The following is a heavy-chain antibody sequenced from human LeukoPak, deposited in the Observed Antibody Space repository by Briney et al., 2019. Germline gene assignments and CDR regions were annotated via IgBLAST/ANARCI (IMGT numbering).Heavy chain of an antibody. J-gene: IGHJ3*02. CDR3: ARQYYDFWSGHGAFDI. V-gene: IGHV5-51*01. CDR2: IYPGDSDT. Sequence: GESLKISCKGSGYSFTSYWIGWVRQVPGKGLEWMGIIYPGDSDTRYSPSFQGQVTISADKSISTAYLQWSSLKASDTAMYYCARQYYDFWSGHGAFDIWGQGTMVTVSS. CDR1: GYSFTSYW. D-gene: IGHD3-3*01.